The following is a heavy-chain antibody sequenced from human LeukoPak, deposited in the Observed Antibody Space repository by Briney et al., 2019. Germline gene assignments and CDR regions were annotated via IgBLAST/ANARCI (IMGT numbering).Heavy chain of an antibody. D-gene: IGHD2/OR15-2a*01. CDR2: ISWNSGSI. CDR3: AKGGPLLSPFDY. CDR1: GFTFSSYA. V-gene: IGHV3-9*01. Sequence: GGSLRLSCAASGFTFSSYAMSWVRQAPGKGLEWVSGISWNSGSIGYADSVKGRFTISRDNAKNSLYLQMNSLRAEDTALYYCAKGGPLLSPFDYWGQGTLVTVSS. J-gene: IGHJ4*02.